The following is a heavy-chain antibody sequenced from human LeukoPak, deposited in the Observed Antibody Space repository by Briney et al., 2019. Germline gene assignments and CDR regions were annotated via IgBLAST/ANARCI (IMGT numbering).Heavy chain of an antibody. Sequence: GGSLRLSCAASGFTVSNNYMNWVRQAPGKGLEWVSVIYTGGITYYADSVRGRFTISRDNSKNTLFLQMDSLRAEDTAVYYCARDRRTYYYDSTSGMDVWGQGTTVTVSS. J-gene: IGHJ6*01. CDR3: ARDRRTYYYDSTSGMDV. D-gene: IGHD3-22*01. V-gene: IGHV3-53*01. CDR1: GFTVSNNY. CDR2: IYTGGIT.